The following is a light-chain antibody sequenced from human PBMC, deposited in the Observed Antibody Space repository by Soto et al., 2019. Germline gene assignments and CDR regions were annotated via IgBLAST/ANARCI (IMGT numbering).Light chain of an antibody. V-gene: IGLV2-11*01. CDR3: CSYAGSRLV. CDR2: DVT. J-gene: IGLJ2*01. CDR1: SSDVGGYNS. Sequence: QSALTQPRSVSGSPGQSVTISCTGTSSDVGGYNSVSWYQHHPGKAPKLMIYDVTKRPSGVPDRFSGSKSGNTASLTISGLQAEDEAYYYCCSYAGSRLVFGGGTKLTVL.